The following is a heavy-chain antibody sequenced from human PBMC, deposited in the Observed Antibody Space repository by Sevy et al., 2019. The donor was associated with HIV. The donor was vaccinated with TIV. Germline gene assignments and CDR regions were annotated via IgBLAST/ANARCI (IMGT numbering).Heavy chain of an antibody. J-gene: IGHJ5*02. CDR3: ARGTPAFCTGGVCFNWFDP. Sequence: GGSLRLSCAASRFSFNGYGMHWVRQAPGKWLEWVAFIRYDGSNKYYADSVKGRFTISRDDSKNTLYLQMNSLRAEDTALYYCARGTPAFCTGGVCFNWFDPWGQGTLVTVSS. CDR2: IRYDGSNK. D-gene: IGHD2-8*02. V-gene: IGHV3-30*02. CDR1: RFSFNGYG.